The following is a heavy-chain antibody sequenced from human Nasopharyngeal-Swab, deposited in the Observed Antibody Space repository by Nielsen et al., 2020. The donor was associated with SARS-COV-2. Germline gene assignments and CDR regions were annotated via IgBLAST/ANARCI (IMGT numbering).Heavy chain of an antibody. J-gene: IGHJ4*02. V-gene: IGHV4-34*01. Sequence: SEILSLTCAVYGGSFSGYYWSWIRQPPGKGLEWIGEINHSGSTNYNPSLKSRVTISVDTSKNQFSLKLSSVTAADTAVYYCARGSPTVDYWGQGTLVTVSS. CDR2: INHSGST. CDR3: ARGSPTVDY. CDR1: GGSFSGYY.